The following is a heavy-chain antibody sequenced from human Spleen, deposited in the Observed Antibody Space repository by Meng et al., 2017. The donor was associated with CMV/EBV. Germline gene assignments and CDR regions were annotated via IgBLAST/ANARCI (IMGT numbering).Heavy chain of an antibody. CDR1: GFSFSSYA. D-gene: IGHD2-2*02. CDR3: ARVTCAACYTTY. J-gene: IGHJ4*02. V-gene: IGHV3-23*01. CDR2: ISGGGGST. Sequence: CAASGFSFSSYAMRWVRRTPQKGLEWVSAISGGGGSTFYADSVKGRFTISRDNSKNALYLQMNSLRAEDTATYYCARVTCAACYTTYWGQGTLVTVSS.